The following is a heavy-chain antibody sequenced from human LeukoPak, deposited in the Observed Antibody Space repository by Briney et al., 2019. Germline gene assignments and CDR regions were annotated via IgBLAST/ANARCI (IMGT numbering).Heavy chain of an antibody. CDR3: AKAYYYGSGELNWFDL. Sequence: GGSLRLSCAASGFTFSSYAMSWVRQAPGKGLEWVSAISGSGGSTYYADSVKGRFTISRDNSKNTLYLQMNSLRAEDTAVYYCAKAYYYGSGELNWFDLWGQGTLVTVSS. J-gene: IGHJ5*02. CDR1: GFTFSSYA. CDR2: ISGSGGST. D-gene: IGHD3-10*01. V-gene: IGHV3-23*01.